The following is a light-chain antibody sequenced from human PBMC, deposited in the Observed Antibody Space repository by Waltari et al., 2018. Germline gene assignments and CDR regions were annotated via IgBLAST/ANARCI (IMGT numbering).Light chain of an antibody. CDR3: QQSYIMPLT. Sequence: DIQMTQSPSSLSASVGDRVTITCRASQSISGYLNWYQQKPGKAPSLLIFAASSLQSGAPPRFSGSGSGTDFTLTISNLQPEDYATYYCQQSYIMPLTFGQGTKVEIK. J-gene: IGKJ1*01. CDR1: QSISGY. V-gene: IGKV1-39*01. CDR2: AAS.